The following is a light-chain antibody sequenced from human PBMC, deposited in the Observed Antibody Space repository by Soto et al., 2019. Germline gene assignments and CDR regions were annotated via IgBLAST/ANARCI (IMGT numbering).Light chain of an antibody. CDR3: QQSSSFPLT. J-gene: IGKJ4*01. Sequence: DIQMTQSPSSVSASVGDRVTITCRASQGINSWLAWYQQSPGKAPKLLIQGASSLQSGVPSRFSGSGSGTDFTLTINSLQPEDFATYYCQQSSSFPLTFGGGTKVEIK. V-gene: IGKV1-12*01. CDR1: QGINSW. CDR2: GAS.